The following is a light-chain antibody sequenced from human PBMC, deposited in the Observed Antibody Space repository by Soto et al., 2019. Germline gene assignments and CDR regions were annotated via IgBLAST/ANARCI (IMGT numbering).Light chain of an antibody. CDR3: QQYYSYWT. V-gene: IGKV1-5*01. J-gene: IGKJ1*01. CDR2: DAS. CDR1: QSVSNW. Sequence: DIQMTQSPSTRSSSLGDRVTITCRASQSVSNWLAWYQQKSGKAPKLLIYDASSLQSGVPSRFSGSGSGTEFALTISSMTPDDFATDYCQQYYSYWTFCQGTKVDIK.